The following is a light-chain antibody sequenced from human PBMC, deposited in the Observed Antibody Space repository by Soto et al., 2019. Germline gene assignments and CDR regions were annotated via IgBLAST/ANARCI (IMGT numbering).Light chain of an antibody. V-gene: IGKV1-5*01. CDR1: QSISSW. Sequence: DIQMTQSPSTLSASVGDRVTITCRASQSISSWFAWYQQKPGKAPKLLIYDASSLESGVPSMFSGSGSGTEFTLTISSLQPDDFATYYCQQYNSYSRTFGQGTKV. J-gene: IGKJ1*01. CDR2: DAS. CDR3: QQYNSYSRT.